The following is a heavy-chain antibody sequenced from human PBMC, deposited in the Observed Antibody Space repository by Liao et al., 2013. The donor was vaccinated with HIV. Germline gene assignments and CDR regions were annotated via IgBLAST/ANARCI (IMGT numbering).Heavy chain of an antibody. CDR2: IYYSGTT. CDR1: GGSISSGDYY. V-gene: IGHV4-30-4*08. D-gene: IGHD5-18*01. CDR3: ARRIHGRDWYFDL. Sequence: QVQLQESGPGLVKPSQTLSLTCAVSGGSISSGDYYWSWIRQPPGRGLEWIGYIYYSGTTHYNPSLKSRVTISVDTSKNQLSLKLSSVTAADTAVYYCARRIHGRDWYFDLWGRGTLVTVSS. J-gene: IGHJ2*01.